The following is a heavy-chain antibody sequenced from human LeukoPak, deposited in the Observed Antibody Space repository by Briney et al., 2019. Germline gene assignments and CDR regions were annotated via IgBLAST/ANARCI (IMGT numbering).Heavy chain of an antibody. CDR3: AREDYGGNLVDY. CDR1: GGSISSYY. Sequence: SETLSLTCTVSGGSISSYYWSWIRQPPGKGLEWIGYIYYSGNTNYNPSLKSRVTLSVDTSRNQFSLSLTSVTAADTAVYYCAREDYGGNLVDYWGQGTLVTVSS. V-gene: IGHV4-59*12. J-gene: IGHJ4*02. D-gene: IGHD4-23*01. CDR2: IYYSGNT.